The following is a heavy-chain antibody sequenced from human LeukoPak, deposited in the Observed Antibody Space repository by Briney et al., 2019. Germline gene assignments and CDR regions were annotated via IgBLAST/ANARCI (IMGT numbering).Heavy chain of an antibody. J-gene: IGHJ4*02. CDR2: ISFDGSAK. CDR3: AKDAGTWGYGYNFDY. Sequence: GGSLRLSCAASGFTFSSYGMHWVRQAPGKGLEWVAVISFDGSAKYHADSVKGRFTISRDNSKNTLYLQMNSLRAEDTAVYYCAKDAGTWGYGYNFDYWGQGTLVTVSS. D-gene: IGHD7-27*01. V-gene: IGHV3-30*18. CDR1: GFTFSSYG.